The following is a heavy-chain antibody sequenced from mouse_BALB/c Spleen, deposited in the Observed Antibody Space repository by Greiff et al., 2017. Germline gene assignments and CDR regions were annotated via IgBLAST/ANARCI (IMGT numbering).Heavy chain of an antibody. D-gene: IGHD1-1*01. V-gene: IGHV5-12-1*01. Sequence: DVKLVESGGGLVKPGGSLKLSCAASGFAFRSYDMSWVRQTPEKRLEWVAYISSGGGSTYYPDTVKGRFTISRDNAKNTLYLQMSSLKSEDTAMYYCARQGGSRGYFDYWGQGTTLTVSS. CDR1: GFAFRSYD. CDR3: ARQGGSRGYFDY. CDR2: ISSGGGST. J-gene: IGHJ2*01.